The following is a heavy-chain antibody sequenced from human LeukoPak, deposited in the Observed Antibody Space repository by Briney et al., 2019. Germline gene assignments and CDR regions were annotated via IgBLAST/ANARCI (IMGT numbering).Heavy chain of an antibody. CDR2: IYSGGST. J-gene: IGHJ4*02. CDR3: AKSTSSWERVDY. D-gene: IGHD6-13*01. CDR1: GFTVSSNY. Sequence: GGSLRLSCAASGFTVSSNYMSWVRQAPGKGLEWVSVIYSGGSTYYADSVKGRFTISRDNSKNTLYLQMNGLRAEDTAVYYCAKSTSSWERVDYWGQGTLVTVSS. V-gene: IGHV3-66*01.